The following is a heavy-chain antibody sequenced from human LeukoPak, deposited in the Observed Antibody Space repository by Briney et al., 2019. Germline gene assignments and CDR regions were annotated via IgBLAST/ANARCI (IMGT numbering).Heavy chain of an antibody. CDR2: INPNSGGT. D-gene: IGHD3-22*01. CDR3: ARGYYDPWDY. CDR1: GYTFTDYY. Sequence: ASVKVSCKASGYTFTDYYMHWVRQAPGQGPEWMGWINPNSGGTNYAQKFQGRVTMTRDTSISTAYMELSGLKSDDTAVYYCARGYYDPWDYWGQGTLVTVSS. V-gene: IGHV1-2*02. J-gene: IGHJ4*02.